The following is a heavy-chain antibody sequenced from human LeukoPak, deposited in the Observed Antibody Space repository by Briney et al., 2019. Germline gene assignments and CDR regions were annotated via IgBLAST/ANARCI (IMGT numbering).Heavy chain of an antibody. V-gene: IGHV1-69*04. D-gene: IGHD1-26*01. Sequence: SVKVSCKASGGTFSSYAISWVRQAPGQGLEWMGRIIPILGIANYAQKFQGRVTITADESTSTAYMELSSLRSEDTAVYYCARVVDSGSYGGFFDYWGQGTLVTVSS. J-gene: IGHJ4*02. CDR2: IIPILGIA. CDR3: ARVVDSGSYGGFFDY. CDR1: GGTFSSYA.